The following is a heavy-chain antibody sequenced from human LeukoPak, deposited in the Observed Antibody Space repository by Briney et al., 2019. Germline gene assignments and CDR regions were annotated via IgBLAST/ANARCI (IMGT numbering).Heavy chain of an antibody. J-gene: IGHJ6*02. D-gene: IGHD6-6*01. CDR2: IVVGSGNT. Sequence: GASVKVSCKASGFTFTSSAVQWVRQARGQRLEWIGWIVVGSGNTNYAQKFQERVTITRDMSTSTAHMELSSLRSEDTAVYYCAADGSIAARPAMVVWGQGTTVTVSS. CDR1: GFTFTSSA. V-gene: IGHV1-58*01. CDR3: AADGSIAARPAMVV.